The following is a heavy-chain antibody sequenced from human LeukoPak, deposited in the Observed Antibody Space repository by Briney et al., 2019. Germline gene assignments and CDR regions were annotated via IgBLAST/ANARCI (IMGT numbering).Heavy chain of an antibody. D-gene: IGHD2-2*01. CDR3: ARGLFYRAASPYYYGMDV. Sequence: ASVKVSCKAAGYTFTSYDINWVRQANGQGLEWMGWMNPNSGNTGYAQKFQGRVTMTRNTSISTAYMELSSLRSEDTAVYYCARGLFYRAASPYYYGMDVWGQGTTVTVSS. V-gene: IGHV1-8*01. CDR1: GYTFTSYD. CDR2: MNPNSGNT. J-gene: IGHJ6*02.